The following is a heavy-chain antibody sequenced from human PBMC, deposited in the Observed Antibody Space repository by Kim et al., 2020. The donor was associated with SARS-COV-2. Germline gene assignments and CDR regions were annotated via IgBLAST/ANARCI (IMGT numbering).Heavy chain of an antibody. V-gene: IGHV3-21*01. CDR2: ISSSSSYI. Sequence: GGSLRLSCAASGFTFSSYSMNWVRQAPGKGLEWVSSISSSSSYIYYADSVKGRFTISRDNAKNSLYLQMNSLRAEDTAVYYCARDPYGGPYYYYGMDVWGQGTTVTVSS. CDR1: GFTFSSYS. J-gene: IGHJ6*02. CDR3: ARDPYGGPYYYYGMDV. D-gene: IGHD4-17*01.